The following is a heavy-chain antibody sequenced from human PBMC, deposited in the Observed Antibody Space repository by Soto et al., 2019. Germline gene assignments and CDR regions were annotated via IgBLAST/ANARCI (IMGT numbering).Heavy chain of an antibody. J-gene: IGHJ4*02. D-gene: IGHD3-16*02. CDR1: GFTFNSYG. CDR3: SKDLDGLQGLVDSSFCFDY. V-gene: IGHV3-30*18. Sequence: GGSLRLSCAAFGFTFNSYGMHWVRQAPGKGLEWVAVISYDGSDKYYADSVKGRFTISRDNSKNTLYLQMNSLRAEDTAVYYCSKDLDGLQGLVDSSFCFDYWGQGTLVPVSS. CDR2: ISYDGSDK.